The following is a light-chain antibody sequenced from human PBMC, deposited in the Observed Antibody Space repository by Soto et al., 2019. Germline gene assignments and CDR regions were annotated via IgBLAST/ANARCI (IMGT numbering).Light chain of an antibody. CDR3: CSYTSSSTLGV. Sequence: QSALTQPASVSGSPGQSITISCTGTSSDVGGYNYVSWYQQHPGKAPKLMIYDVSNRPSGVSNRFSGSKSGNTASLPISGLPAEDEADYYCCSYTSSSTLGVFGGGTKLTVL. CDR1: SSDVGGYNY. V-gene: IGLV2-14*01. J-gene: IGLJ2*01. CDR2: DVS.